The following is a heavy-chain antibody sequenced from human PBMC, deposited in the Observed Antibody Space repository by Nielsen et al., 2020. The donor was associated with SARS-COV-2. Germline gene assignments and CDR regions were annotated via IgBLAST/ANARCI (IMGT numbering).Heavy chain of an antibody. CDR3: AREGYCGGDCYPTGLFYYYGMDV. Sequence: ASVKVSCKASGYTFTSYGISWVRQAPGQGLEWMGWISAYNGNTNYAQKLQGRVTMTTDTSTSTAYMELRSLRSADTAVYYCAREGYCGGDCYPTGLFYYYGMDVWGQGTTVTVSS. J-gene: IGHJ6*02. D-gene: IGHD2-21*02. V-gene: IGHV1-18*01. CDR2: ISAYNGNT. CDR1: GYTFTSYG.